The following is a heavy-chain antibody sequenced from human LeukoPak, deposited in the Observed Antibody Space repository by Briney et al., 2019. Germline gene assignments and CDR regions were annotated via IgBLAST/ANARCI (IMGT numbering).Heavy chain of an antibody. CDR1: GFTFSSYG. Sequence: PGGSLRLSCAASGFTFSSYGMHWVRQAPGKGLEWVAVISYDGSNKYYADSVKGRFTISRDNSKNTLYLQMNSLRAEDTAVYHCAKDRSPPRRGYSYGYPDYWGQGPLVTVSS. J-gene: IGHJ4*02. V-gene: IGHV3-30*18. CDR3: AKDRSPPRRGYSYGYPDY. CDR2: ISYDGSNK. D-gene: IGHD5-18*01.